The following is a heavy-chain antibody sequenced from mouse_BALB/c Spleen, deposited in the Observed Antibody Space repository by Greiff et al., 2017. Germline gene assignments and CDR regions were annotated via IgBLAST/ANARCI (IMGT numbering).Heavy chain of an antibody. CDR1: GFTFSNYW. Sequence: EVKLQESGGGLVQPGGSMKLSCVASGFTFSNYWMNWVRQSPEKGLEWVAEIRLKSNNYATHYAESVKGRFTISRDDSKSSVYLQMNNLRAEDTGIYYCTRSGRVYYFDYWGQGTTLTVSS. CDR2: IRLKSNNYAT. J-gene: IGHJ2*01. V-gene: IGHV6-6*02. CDR3: TRSGRVYYFDY. D-gene: IGHD3-1*01.